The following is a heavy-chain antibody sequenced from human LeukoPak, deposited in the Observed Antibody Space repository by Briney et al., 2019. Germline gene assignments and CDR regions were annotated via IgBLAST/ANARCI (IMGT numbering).Heavy chain of an antibody. J-gene: IGHJ4*02. CDR1: GFTFNNYD. CDR3: ARAFDY. V-gene: IGHV3-48*03. Sequence: PGGSLRLSCAASGFTFNNYDKNWVRQAPGKGLEWVSYISSSSNTMYYADSVKGRFTISRDNAKNSLYLQMNSLRDEDTAVYYCARAFDYWGQGTLVAVSS. CDR2: ISSSSNTM.